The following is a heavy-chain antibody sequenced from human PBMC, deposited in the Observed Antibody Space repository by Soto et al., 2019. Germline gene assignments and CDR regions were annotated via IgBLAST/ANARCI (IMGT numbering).Heavy chain of an antibody. CDR2: IKQDGSEK. D-gene: IGHD2-2*01. J-gene: IGHJ5*02. CDR1: GFTFSSYW. Sequence: GGSLRLSCAASGFTFSSYWMSWVRQAPGKGLEWVANIKQDGSEKYYVDSVKGRFTISRDNAKNSLYLQMNSLRAEDTAVYDCAREGCSSTSCYGWFDPWGQGTLVTVSS. CDR3: AREGCSSTSCYGWFDP. V-gene: IGHV3-7*01.